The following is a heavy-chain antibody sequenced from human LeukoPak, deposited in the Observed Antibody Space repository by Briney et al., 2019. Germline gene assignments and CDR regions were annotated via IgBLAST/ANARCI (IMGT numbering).Heavy chain of an antibody. Sequence: ETLSLTCTVSGGSISSGGYSWSWIRQHPGKGLEWVANIKQDGSEKYYVDSVKGRFTISRDNAKNSLYLQMNSLRAEDTAVYYCARDPPINSASRSALYFDYWGQGTLVIVSS. V-gene: IGHV3-7*01. D-gene: IGHD2-2*01. J-gene: IGHJ4*02. CDR1: GGSISSGGYS. CDR3: ARDPPINSASRSALYFDY. CDR2: IKQDGSEK.